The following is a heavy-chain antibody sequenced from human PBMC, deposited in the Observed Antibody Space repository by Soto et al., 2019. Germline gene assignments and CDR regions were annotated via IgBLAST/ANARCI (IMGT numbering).Heavy chain of an antibody. CDR1: GGSFSGHS. CDR2: INHSGRV. J-gene: IGHJ4*01. V-gene: IGHV4-34*01. CDR3: SPCSYDTNGYYRFYL. Sequence: PSETLSLTCAVYGGSFSGHSWTWIRQSPGKGLEWIGDINHSGRVNYSPSLKSRVTISLDTSKNQFSLTLSAVTAADTAMYHCSPCSYDTNGYYRFYLWGQGSLVPVSS. D-gene: IGHD3-22*01.